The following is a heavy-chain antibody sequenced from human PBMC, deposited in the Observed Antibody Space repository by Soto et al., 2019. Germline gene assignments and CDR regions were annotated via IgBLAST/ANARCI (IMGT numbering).Heavy chain of an antibody. CDR1: GFTFRTYA. D-gene: IGHD3-9*01. CDR3: ARDWLRRDDILTPSWNFNL. Sequence: EVQLLESGGGLVQPGGSLRLSCAASGFTFRTYAMSWVRQAPGKGLEWVSAITGSGGTTYYADSVKGRFTISRDNFKNTLYLQINNLRPGDTAVYYCARDWLRRDDILTPSWNFNLWGQGTLVTAS. J-gene: IGHJ2*01. CDR2: ITGSGGTT. V-gene: IGHV3-23*01.